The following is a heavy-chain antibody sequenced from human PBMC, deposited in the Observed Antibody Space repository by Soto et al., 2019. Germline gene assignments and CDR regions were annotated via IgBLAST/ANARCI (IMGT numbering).Heavy chain of an antibody. V-gene: IGHV4-39*01. CDR2: FFYSGKS. CDR1: GGSISTSSSTYY. CDR3: VRRHGLTVDAYY. Sequence: QLQLQESGPGLVQPSETLSLTCSVSGGSISTSSSTYYWGWMRQPPGKGLEWIASFFYSGKSFYNPHLKRRVTMPVDTSTTQFSLHLTSVAAADTAVYYWVRRHGLTVDAYYWGQGTLVTASS. D-gene: IGHD2-21*02. J-gene: IGHJ4*02.